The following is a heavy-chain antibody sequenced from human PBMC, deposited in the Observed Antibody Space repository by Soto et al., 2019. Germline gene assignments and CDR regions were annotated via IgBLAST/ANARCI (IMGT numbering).Heavy chain of an antibody. J-gene: IGHJ6*02. CDR1: GGSISSSSYF. V-gene: IGHV4-39*02. CDR3: ATARNYYYGMDV. CDR2: MYYSGST. Sequence: PSETLSLTCTVSGGSISSSSYFWGWIRQPPGKGLEWIGSMYYSGSTYYNPSLKSRVTISVDTSKNQFSLKLSSVTAADTAVYYCATARNYYYGMDVWGQGTTVTVSS.